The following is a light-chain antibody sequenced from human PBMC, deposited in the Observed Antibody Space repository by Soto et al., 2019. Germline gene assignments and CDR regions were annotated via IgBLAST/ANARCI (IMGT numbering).Light chain of an antibody. CDR2: VAS. J-gene: IGKJ4*01. CDR1: QSVNSN. CDR3: RQYNVWPLT. Sequence: EIVMTQSPVTLSVSPGDRATLSCRASQSVNSNLAWYQQKPGQTPTLLIYVASPRATGIPARFSGSGSGTEFTLTISSLQSEDFAVYYCRQYNVWPLTFGGGTKVEFK. V-gene: IGKV3-15*01.